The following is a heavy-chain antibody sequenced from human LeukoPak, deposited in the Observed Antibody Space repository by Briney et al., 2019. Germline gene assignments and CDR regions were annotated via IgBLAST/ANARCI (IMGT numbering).Heavy chain of an antibody. CDR1: GXTFSSYG. V-gene: IGHV3-30*18. Sequence: GGSLRLSCAASGXTFSSYGMHWVRQAPGKGLEWVGVLSYDGSSKYYADSVKGRFTMSRDNSKNTLYLHMNSLRAEDTALYFCAKDGSSSWYYFDYWGQGTLVTVSS. D-gene: IGHD6-13*01. J-gene: IGHJ4*02. CDR3: AKDGSSSWYYFDY. CDR2: LSYDGSSK.